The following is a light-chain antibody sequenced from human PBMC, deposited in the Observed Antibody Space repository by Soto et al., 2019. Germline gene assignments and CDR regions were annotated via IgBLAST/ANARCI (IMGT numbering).Light chain of an antibody. V-gene: IGLV2-14*01. CDR1: SSDVGAYTY. CDR2: AVS. Sequence: QSVLTQPASVSGSPGQSITISCTGTSSDVGAYTYVSWYQQHPGKAPKLMIYAVSNRPSGVSNRFSGSKSGNTAFLIISGLQAEDEADYYCTSYTSNSTPYVFGGGTKVTVL. J-gene: IGLJ1*01. CDR3: TSYTSNSTPYV.